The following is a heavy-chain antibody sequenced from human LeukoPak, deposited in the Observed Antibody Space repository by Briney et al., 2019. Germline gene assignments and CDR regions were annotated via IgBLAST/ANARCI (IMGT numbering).Heavy chain of an antibody. D-gene: IGHD2-15*01. Sequence: GGSLRLSCAASGFTFSSYGMHGVRQAPGKGLEWVAVISYDGSNKYYADSVKGRFTISRDNSKNTLYLQMNSLRAEDTAVYYCAKDRAYCSGGSCYPQTLFYYYYYYGMDVWGQGTTVTVSS. CDR1: GFTFSSYG. CDR2: ISYDGSNK. J-gene: IGHJ6*02. V-gene: IGHV3-30*18. CDR3: AKDRAYCSGGSCYPQTLFYYYYYYGMDV.